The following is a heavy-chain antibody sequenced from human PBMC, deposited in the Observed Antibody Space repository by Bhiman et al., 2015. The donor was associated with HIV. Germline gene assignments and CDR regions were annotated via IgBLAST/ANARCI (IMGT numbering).Heavy chain of an antibody. Sequence: EVQLLESGGDLVQPGGSLRLSCAASGFTFSNYAMSWVRQAPGKGLEWVSAISGSGGSTYYADSVKGRFTISRDNSKNTLYLQINSLRAEDTAVYYCAKDPIPVWGGGPVWGQGTTVTVSS. CDR2: ISGSGGST. CDR1: GFTFSNYA. CDR3: AKDPIPVWGGGPV. V-gene: IGHV3-23*01. J-gene: IGHJ6*02. D-gene: IGHD3-10*01.